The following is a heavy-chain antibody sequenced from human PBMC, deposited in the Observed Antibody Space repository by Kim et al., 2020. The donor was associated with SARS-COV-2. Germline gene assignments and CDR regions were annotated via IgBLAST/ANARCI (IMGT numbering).Heavy chain of an antibody. J-gene: IGHJ6*02. Sequence: SETLSLTCTVSGGSISSYYWSWIRQPPGKGLEWIGYIYYSGSTNYNPSLKSRVTISVDTSKNQFSLKLSSVTAADTAVYYCARDSSSWYGPYYYGMDVWGQGTTVTVSS. V-gene: IGHV4-59*13. CDR2: IYYSGST. CDR1: GGSISSYY. CDR3: ARDSSSWYGPYYYGMDV. D-gene: IGHD6-13*01.